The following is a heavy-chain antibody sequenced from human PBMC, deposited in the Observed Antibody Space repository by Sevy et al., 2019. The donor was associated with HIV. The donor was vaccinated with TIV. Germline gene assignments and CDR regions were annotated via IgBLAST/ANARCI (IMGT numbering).Heavy chain of an antibody. Sequence: GGSLRLSCAASGFTFSDYYMNWVRQAPGKGLEWVSSISGRSSYIHYADSVRGRFTISRDNAKNSLYLQMNSLRADDTAVYFCARDGGCSSTSCLLYFDYWGQGTLVTVSS. D-gene: IGHD2-2*01. CDR3: ARDGGCSSTSCLLYFDY. V-gene: IGHV3-21*06. J-gene: IGHJ4*02. CDR2: ISGRSSYI. CDR1: GFTFSDYY.